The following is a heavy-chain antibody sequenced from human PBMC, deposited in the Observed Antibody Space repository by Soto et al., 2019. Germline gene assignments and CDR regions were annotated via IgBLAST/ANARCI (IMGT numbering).Heavy chain of an antibody. D-gene: IGHD5-12*01. CDR1: GDTFTGYY. CDR3: ARESGGATATLDYYYFYMDV. J-gene: IGHJ6*03. Sequence: QVQLVQSGAEVKKPGASVTVSCRASGDTFTGYYMHWVRQAPGQGLEWMGWINPNSGVTKYAQKCQGWVTMTRDTSIRTVYMQLSRLRSNDTAVSYCARESGGATATLDYYYFYMDVWGTGTTVIVSS. CDR2: INPNSGVT. V-gene: IGHV1-2*04.